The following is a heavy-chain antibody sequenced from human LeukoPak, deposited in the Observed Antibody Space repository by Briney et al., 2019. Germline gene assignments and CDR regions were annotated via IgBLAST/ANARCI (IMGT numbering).Heavy chain of an antibody. D-gene: IGHD2-2*02. Sequence: PSETLSLTCTVSGGSISSYYWSWIRQPPGKGLEWIGYIYYSGSTNYNPSLKSRVTISVDTSKNQFSLKLSSVTAADTAVYYWARLYCSSTSCYIGGDGDYWGQGTLVTVSS. CDR2: IYYSGST. V-gene: IGHV4-59*01. CDR1: GGSISSYY. J-gene: IGHJ4*02. CDR3: ARLYCSSTSCYIGGDGDY.